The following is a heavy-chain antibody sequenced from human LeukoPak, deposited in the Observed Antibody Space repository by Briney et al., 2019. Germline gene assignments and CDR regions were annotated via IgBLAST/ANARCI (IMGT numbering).Heavy chain of an antibody. D-gene: IGHD3-22*01. V-gene: IGHV3-23*01. CDR3: AKGGNYYDTHIPWFDP. Sequence: PGGSLRLSCAASGFTFSSYAMSWVRQAPGKGLEWVSAISGSGGSTYYADSVKGRFTISRDNSKNTLYLQMNSLRAEDTAVYYCAKGGNYYDTHIPWFDPWGQGTLVTVSS. CDR2: ISGSGGST. CDR1: GFTFSSYA. J-gene: IGHJ5*02.